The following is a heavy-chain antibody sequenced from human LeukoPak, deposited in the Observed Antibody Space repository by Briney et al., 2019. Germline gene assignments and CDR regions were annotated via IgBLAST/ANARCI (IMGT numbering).Heavy chain of an antibody. J-gene: IGHJ4*02. V-gene: IGHV3-73*01. D-gene: IGHD4-17*01. CDR3: TRLMTTVYYFDY. CDR1: GFTFSGSA. CDR2: IRSKASSYAT. Sequence: GGSLRLSCAASGFTFSGSAMPWVRQASGKGLEWVGRIRSKASSYATAYAASVKGRFTISRDDSKNTAYLQMNSLKTEDTAVYYCTRLMTTVYYFDYWGQGTLVTVSS.